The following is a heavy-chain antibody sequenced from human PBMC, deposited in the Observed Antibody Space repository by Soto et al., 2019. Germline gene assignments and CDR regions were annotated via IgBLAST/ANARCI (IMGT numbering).Heavy chain of an antibody. J-gene: IGHJ4*02. Sequence: QITLNESGPTQVKPRQTLTLTCTFSGFSLTTSGVGVGWIRQSPGKAPEGLALIYWDDDKRYSPSLKSRLTTTKDTSKNQVVLTMADLDPADTPTYYCAHRVLRTVFGLVTTPATYFDFWGQGTPVAVSS. CDR1: GFSLTTSGVG. CDR2: IYWDDDK. CDR3: AHRVLRTVFGLVTTPATYFDF. V-gene: IGHV2-5*02. D-gene: IGHD3-3*01.